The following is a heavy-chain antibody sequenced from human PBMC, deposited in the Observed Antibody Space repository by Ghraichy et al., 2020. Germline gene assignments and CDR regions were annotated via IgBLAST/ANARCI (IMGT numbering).Heavy chain of an antibody. CDR3: ARGSQWLRNRY. D-gene: IGHD5-12*01. CDR2: INHSGST. V-gene: IGHV4-34*01. J-gene: IGHJ4*02. Sequence: SQTLSLTCAVYGGSFSGYYWSWIRQPPGKGLEWIGEINHSGSTNYNPSLKSRVTISVDTSKNQFSLKLSSVTAADTAVYYCARGSQWLRNRYWGQGTLVTVSS. CDR1: GGSFSGYY.